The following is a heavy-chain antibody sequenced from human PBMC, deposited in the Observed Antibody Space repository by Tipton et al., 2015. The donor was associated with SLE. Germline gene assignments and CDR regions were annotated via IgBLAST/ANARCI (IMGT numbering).Heavy chain of an antibody. Sequence: GLVKPSETLSLTYTVSGASLSSFFWAWIRQPPGKGLEWIGEINHSGNTNFNPSLGSRVTVSVDTSNNQFSLRLSSVTAADTATYYCARGGLFWSPSLVAANYFDSWGQGTLVTVSS. CDR1: GASLSSFF. CDR3: ARGGLFWSPSLVAANYFDS. J-gene: IGHJ4*02. V-gene: IGHV4-34*01. CDR2: INHSGNT. D-gene: IGHD3-3*01.